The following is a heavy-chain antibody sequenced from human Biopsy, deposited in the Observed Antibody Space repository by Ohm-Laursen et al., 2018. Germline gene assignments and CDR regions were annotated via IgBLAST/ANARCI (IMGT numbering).Heavy chain of an antibody. CDR2: ISPYIGWT. J-gene: IGHJ3*01. V-gene: IGHV1-2*02. CDR1: GYAVNDYF. Sequence: ASVKVSCKGSGYAVNDYFLHWLRQAPGQGPEWMGWISPYIGWTNYAPKFHGRVTMTTDTSTSTVYLELRRLISDDTAVYYCARDIMNRVAGLVARSDVFDVWGQGTLVTVSS. D-gene: IGHD3-16*01. CDR3: ARDIMNRVAGLVARSDVFDV.